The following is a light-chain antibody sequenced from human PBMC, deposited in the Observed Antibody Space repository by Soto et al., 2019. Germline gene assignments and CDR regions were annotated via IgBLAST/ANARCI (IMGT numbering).Light chain of an antibody. CDR2: DAS. Sequence: DIQMTQSPSTLSASAGDRVTITCRASQSINRWLAWYQQKPGKAPKLLINDASSLESGVPSRFSGSGSGTEFTHTISSPQPDFFSTYYFQQFHSFPITFGQGTRLDVK. V-gene: IGKV1-5*01. CDR1: QSINRW. J-gene: IGKJ5*01. CDR3: QQFHSFPIT.